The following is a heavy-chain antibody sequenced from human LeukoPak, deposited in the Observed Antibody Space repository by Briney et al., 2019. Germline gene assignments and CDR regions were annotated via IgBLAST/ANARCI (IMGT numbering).Heavy chain of an antibody. CDR3: AREPPYCSGGSCYFSYYGMDV. CDR1: GFTVSSNY. Sequence: QAGGSLRLSCAASGFTVSSNYMSWVRQAPGKGLEWVSVIYSGGSTYYADSVKGRFTISRDNSKNTLYLQMNSLRAEDTAVYYCAREPPYCSGGSCYFSYYGMDVWGQGTTATVSS. CDR2: IYSGGST. D-gene: IGHD2-15*01. J-gene: IGHJ6*02. V-gene: IGHV3-53*01.